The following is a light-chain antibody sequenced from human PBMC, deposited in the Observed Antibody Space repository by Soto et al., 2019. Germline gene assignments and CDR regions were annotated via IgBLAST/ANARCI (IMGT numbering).Light chain of an antibody. CDR2: SNN. J-gene: IGLJ3*02. CDR1: SSNIGAGSE. V-gene: IGLV1-40*01. Sequence: QSALTQPPSVSGAPGQRVTISCTGSSSNIGAGSEVHWYQQLPGTSPKLLIFSNNNRPSGVPDRFSGSTSDTSASLAITGLQAEDEADYYCQSFDRSLSGWLFGGGTKLTVL. CDR3: QSFDRSLSGWL.